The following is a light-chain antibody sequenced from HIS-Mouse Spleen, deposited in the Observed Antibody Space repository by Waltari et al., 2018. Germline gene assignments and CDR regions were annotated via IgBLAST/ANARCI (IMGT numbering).Light chain of an antibody. J-gene: IGLJ2*01. V-gene: IGLV2-11*01. CDR2: DVS. CDR1: SSDVGGYNY. Sequence: QSALTQPRSVSGSPGQSVTISCTGTSSDVGGYNYVSLYQQPPGKAPKLMIYDVSKRPAGVPDRFSGSKSVNTASLTISGLQAEDEADYYCCSYAGSYTFEVVFGGGTKLTVL. CDR3: CSYAGSYTFEVV.